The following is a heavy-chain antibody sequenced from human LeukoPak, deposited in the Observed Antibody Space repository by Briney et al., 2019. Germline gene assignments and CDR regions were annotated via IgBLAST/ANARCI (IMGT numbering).Heavy chain of an antibody. Sequence: WGSLRLSCAASGFTFSSYGMHWVRQAPGKGLEWVAFIRYDGSNKYYADSVKGRFTISRDNSKNTLYLQMNSLRAEDTAVYYCATERARIGLRFLEWLPPGDAFDIWGQGTMVTVSS. CDR3: ATERARIGLRFLEWLPPGDAFDI. J-gene: IGHJ3*02. D-gene: IGHD3-3*01. CDR2: IRYDGSNK. V-gene: IGHV3-30*02. CDR1: GFTFSSYG.